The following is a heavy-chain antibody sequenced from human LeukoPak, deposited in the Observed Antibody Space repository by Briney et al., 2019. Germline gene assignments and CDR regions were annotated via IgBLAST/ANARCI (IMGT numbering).Heavy chain of an antibody. CDR2: ISYDGSNK. Sequence: PGRSLRLSCAASGFTFSSYGMHWVRQAPGKGLEWVAVISYDGSNKYYADSVKGRFTISRDNSKNTLYLQMNSLRAEDTAVYYCARDKVEGADTAMVGLYGMDVWGQGTTVTVSS. CDR3: ARDKVEGADTAMVGLYGMDV. D-gene: IGHD5-18*01. J-gene: IGHJ6*02. V-gene: IGHV3-30*03. CDR1: GFTFSSYG.